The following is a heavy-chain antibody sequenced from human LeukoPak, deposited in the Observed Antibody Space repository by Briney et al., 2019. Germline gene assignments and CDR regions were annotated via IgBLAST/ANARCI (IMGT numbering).Heavy chain of an antibody. J-gene: IGHJ4*02. V-gene: IGHV1-2*02. D-gene: IGHD4-23*01. CDR1: GYTFTGYY. Sequence: ASVKVSCMASGYTFTGYYMHWVRQAPGQGLGWMGWINPNSGGTNYAQKFQGRVTMTRDTSISTAYMELSRLRSDDTAVYYCARDYGGNSLLYWGQGTLVTVSS. CDR2: INPNSGGT. CDR3: ARDYGGNSLLY.